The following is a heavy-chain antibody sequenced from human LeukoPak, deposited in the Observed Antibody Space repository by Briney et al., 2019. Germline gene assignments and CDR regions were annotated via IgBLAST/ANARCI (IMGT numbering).Heavy chain of an antibody. D-gene: IGHD3-22*01. J-gene: IGHJ1*01. CDR1: GFTFSSYW. V-gene: IGHV3-7*01. Sequence: GGSLRLSCAASGFTFSSYWMSWVRQAPGKGLGWVANIKQDKSEKYYVDSVKGRFTISRDNAKNSLYLQMNSLRAEDTAVYYCARDPKDSSGYPEYFQHWGQGTLVTVSS. CDR2: IKQDKSEK. CDR3: ARDPKDSSGYPEYFQH.